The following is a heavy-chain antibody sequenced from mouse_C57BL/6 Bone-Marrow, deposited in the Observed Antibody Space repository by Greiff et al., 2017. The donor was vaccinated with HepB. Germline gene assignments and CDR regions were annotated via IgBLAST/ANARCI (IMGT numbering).Heavy chain of an antibody. CDR2: ISSGSSTI. CDR3: ARSYDGYWAWFAY. CDR1: GFTFSDYG. V-gene: IGHV5-17*01. J-gene: IGHJ3*01. Sequence: VQLKESGGGLVKPGGSLKLSCAASGFTFSDYGMHWVRQAPEKGLEWVAYISSGSSTIYYADTVKGRFTISRDNAKNTLFLQMTSLRSEDTAMYYCARSYDGYWAWFAYWGQGTLVTVSA. D-gene: IGHD2-3*01.